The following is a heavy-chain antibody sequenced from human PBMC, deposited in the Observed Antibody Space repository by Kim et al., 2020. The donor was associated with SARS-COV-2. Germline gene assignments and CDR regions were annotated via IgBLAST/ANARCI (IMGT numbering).Heavy chain of an antibody. D-gene: IGHD2-15*01. CDR2: IIPICGTP. CDR1: GGTFGAYT. Sequence: SVKVSCKASGGTFGAYTITWVRQAPGQGLEWMGGIIPICGTPDYAQNFQGRVTMSADESTSTAYMQLSSLRSEDTAVYYCAKKEIVGPLDCWGQGTLVPVSS. J-gene: IGHJ4*02. CDR3: AKKEIVGPLDC. V-gene: IGHV1-69*13.